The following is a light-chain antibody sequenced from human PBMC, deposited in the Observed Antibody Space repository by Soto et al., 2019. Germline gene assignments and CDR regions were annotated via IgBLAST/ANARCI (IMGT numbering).Light chain of an antibody. V-gene: IGKV3-15*01. J-gene: IGKJ5*01. CDR1: QSVSSS. CDR2: GAS. CDR3: QQYDNWPPIT. Sequence: EIVMTQSPATLSVSPGERATLSCRASQSVSSSLAWYQLKPGQAPRLLIYGASTRATSIPARISGSGSGTEFTLTISSLQSEDFAVYYCQQYDNWPPITFGQGTRLEIK.